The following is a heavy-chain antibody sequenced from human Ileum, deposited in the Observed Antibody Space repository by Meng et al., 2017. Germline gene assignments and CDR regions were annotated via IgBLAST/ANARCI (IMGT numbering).Heavy chain of an antibody. CDR1: GFIVSRTF. CDR3: ASGHLDY. V-gene: IGHV3-53*02. Sequence: EGPLVETGGGVIPPGGSQRLSCAASGFIVSRTFMAWVRQAPGKGLEWVSIIHSGGNTYYADSVKGRFTISRDNSKNTVYLQMNSLRAEDTAIYYCASGHLDYWGQGTLVTVSS. CDR2: IHSGGNT. J-gene: IGHJ4*02.